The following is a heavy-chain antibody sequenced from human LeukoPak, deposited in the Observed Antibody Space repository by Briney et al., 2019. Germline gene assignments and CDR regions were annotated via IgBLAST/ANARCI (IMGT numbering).Heavy chain of an antibody. J-gene: IGHJ4*02. CDR3: AQYSGSYQGIY. Sequence: NLSETLSLTCTVSGGSISSYYWSWIRQPPGKGLEWIGYIYYSGSTNYNPSLKSRVTISVDTSTNQFSLKLSSVTAADTAVYYCAQYSGSYQGIYWGQGTLVTVSS. CDR2: IYYSGST. V-gene: IGHV4-59*01. CDR1: GGSISSYY. D-gene: IGHD1-26*01.